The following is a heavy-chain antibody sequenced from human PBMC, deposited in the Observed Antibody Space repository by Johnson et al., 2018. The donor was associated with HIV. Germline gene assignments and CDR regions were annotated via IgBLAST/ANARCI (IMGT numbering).Heavy chain of an antibody. CDR3: ARDSTLDMVTAFDI. V-gene: IGHV3-11*04. J-gene: IGHJ3*02. CDR2: ISSSGSTI. Sequence: QVQLVESGGGLVKPGGSLRLSCAASGFSFSDYYMSWIRQAPGKGLECISYISSSGSTIYYADSVKGRFTISRDNAKNSLYLQMNSLRAEDTALYYCARDSTLDMVTAFDIWGQGTMVTVSA. CDR1: GFSFSDYY. D-gene: IGHD3-10*01.